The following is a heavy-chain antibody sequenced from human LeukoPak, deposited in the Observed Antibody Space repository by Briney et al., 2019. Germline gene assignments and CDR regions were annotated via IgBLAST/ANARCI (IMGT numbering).Heavy chain of an antibody. Sequence: ASVKVSCKASGYTFTGYYMHWVRQAPGQGLEWMGWINPNSDGTNYAQKFQGRVTMTRDTSISTAYMELSRLRSDDTAVYYCARDLYSSGWYEANWFDPWGQGTLVTVSS. J-gene: IGHJ5*02. CDR1: GYTFTGYY. CDR2: INPNSDGT. CDR3: ARDLYSSGWYEANWFDP. D-gene: IGHD6-19*01. V-gene: IGHV1-2*02.